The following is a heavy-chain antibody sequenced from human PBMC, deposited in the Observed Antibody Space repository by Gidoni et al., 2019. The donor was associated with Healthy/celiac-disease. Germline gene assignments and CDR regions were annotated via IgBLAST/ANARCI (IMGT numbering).Heavy chain of an antibody. CDR1: GFTFSSYL. CDR2: IKQDGSEK. V-gene: IGHV3-7*01. J-gene: IGHJ2*01. Sequence: LVQPGGSLRLPCAASGFTFSSYLMSWVRQAPGKGLEWVANIKQDGSEKYYVDSVKGRFTISRDNAKNSLYLQMNSLRAEDTAVYYCAREKEYWYFDLWGRGTLVTVSS. CDR3: AREKEYWYFDL.